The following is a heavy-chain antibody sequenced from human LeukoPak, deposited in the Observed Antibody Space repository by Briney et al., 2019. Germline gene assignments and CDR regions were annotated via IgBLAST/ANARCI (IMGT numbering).Heavy chain of an antibody. V-gene: IGHV1-2*06. D-gene: IGHD3-22*01. CDR1: GYTFTGYY. CDR3: ARDSSGYYYYGMDV. Sequence: GASVKVSCKASGYTFTGYYMHWVRQAPGQGLEWMGRINPNSGGTNYAQKFQGRVTMTRDTSISTAYMELSRLGSDDTAVYYCARDSSGYYYYGMDVWGQGTTVTVSS. CDR2: INPNSGGT. J-gene: IGHJ6*02.